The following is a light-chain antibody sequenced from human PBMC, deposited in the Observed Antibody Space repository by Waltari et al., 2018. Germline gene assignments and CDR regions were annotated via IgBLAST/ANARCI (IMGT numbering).Light chain of an antibody. CDR2: AVH. CDR3: CSYAVSRASWV. J-gene: IGLJ3*02. CDR1: SSDVGAYAL. Sequence: QSSLTQPASVSGSPGQSITISCSATSSDVGAYALLPWYQQHPGNAPKVLIHAVHKRPSVVSPRCSAPKSGHTGSLTIAVLQTEDEADYYCCSYAVSRASWVFGGGTKVTVL. V-gene: IGLV2-23*02.